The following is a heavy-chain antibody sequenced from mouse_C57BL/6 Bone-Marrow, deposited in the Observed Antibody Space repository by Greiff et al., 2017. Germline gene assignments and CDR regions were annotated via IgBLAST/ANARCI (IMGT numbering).Heavy chain of an antibody. J-gene: IGHJ4*01. CDR3: ARDHYYGSSYKGMDY. CDR1: GFTFSSYA. Sequence: EVQLVESGGGLVKPGGSLKLSCAASGFTFSSYAMSWVRQTPEKRLEWVATISDGGSYTYYPDNVKGRFTISRDNAKNNLYLQMSHLKSEDTAMYYCARDHYYGSSYKGMDYWGQGTSVTVSS. CDR2: ISDGGSYT. V-gene: IGHV5-4*01. D-gene: IGHD1-1*01.